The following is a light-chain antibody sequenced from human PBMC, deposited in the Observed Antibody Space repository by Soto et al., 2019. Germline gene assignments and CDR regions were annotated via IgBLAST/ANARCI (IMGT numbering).Light chain of an antibody. CDR2: DAS. J-gene: IGKJ3*01. Sequence: EIVLTQSPAALSLFPGEGVTLSCRASQSISTYLAWYQQKPGQAPRLLIYDASNRATGIPVRFSGSGSGTDFTLTISSLEPEDFAVYYCQHRSYWPPFAFGPGTKVDIK. CDR1: QSISTY. V-gene: IGKV3-11*01. CDR3: QHRSYWPPFA.